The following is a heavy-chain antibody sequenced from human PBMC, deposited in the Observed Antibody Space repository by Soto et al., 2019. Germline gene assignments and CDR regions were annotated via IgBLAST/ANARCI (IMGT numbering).Heavy chain of an antibody. Sequence: QVQLVESGGGVVQPGRSLRLSCAASGFPFSSYGMHWVRQAPGKGLEWVAHISYDGSNKHYTDSVKGRFTISRDNSKNXXXLXXXXXRXXDXXXXXXXXXXXXFDYXGQGTRVSVSS. J-gene: IGHJ4*02. CDR1: GFPFSSYG. CDR3: XXXXXXFDY. CDR2: ISYDGSNK. V-gene: IGHV3-30*03.